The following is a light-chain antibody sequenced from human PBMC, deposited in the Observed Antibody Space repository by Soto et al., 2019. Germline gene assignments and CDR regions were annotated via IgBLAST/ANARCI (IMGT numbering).Light chain of an antibody. CDR1: QSVGSN. V-gene: IGKV3-15*01. Sequence: EVVLTQSPATLSVSPGAGATLSCRASQSVGSNLAWYQQKPGQTTRVLIYGASTRAIGIPARFSGSGFGTEFTLTISSLQSEDFVVYYCQQYSNWPLLSFGGGTKVDIK. J-gene: IGKJ4*01. CDR3: QQYSNWPLLS. CDR2: GAS.